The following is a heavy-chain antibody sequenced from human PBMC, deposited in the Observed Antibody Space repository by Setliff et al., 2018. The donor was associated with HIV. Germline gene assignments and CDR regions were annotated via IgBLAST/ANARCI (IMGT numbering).Heavy chain of an antibody. D-gene: IGHD1-26*01. CDR3: AKGGEFSGRYNEGFFDY. Sequence: PGGSLRLSCAASGFTFSSYAIHWVRQAPGKGLEWVAVIANDGINKYYADSVKGRFTTSRDNDENTVYLQMNGLRAEDTAIYYCAKGGEFSGRYNEGFFDYWGQGTLVTSPQ. CDR2: IANDGINK. J-gene: IGHJ4*02. CDR1: GFTFSSYA. V-gene: IGHV3-30*18.